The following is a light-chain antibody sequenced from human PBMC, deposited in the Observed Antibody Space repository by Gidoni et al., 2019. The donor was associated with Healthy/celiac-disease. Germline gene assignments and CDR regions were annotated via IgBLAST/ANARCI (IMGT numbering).Light chain of an antibody. J-gene: IGLJ2*01. CDR3: SSYTISSVV. CDR1: SSDAGGYNY. Sequence: QSALTQPASGSGSPGQSIAISCTGTSSDAGGYNYFSWYQQHPGKAPNLMIYDVSNRPSGVSNRFSGSKSGNTASLTISGLQAEDEAAYYCSSYTISSVVFGGGTKLTVL. CDR2: DVS. V-gene: IGLV2-14*01.